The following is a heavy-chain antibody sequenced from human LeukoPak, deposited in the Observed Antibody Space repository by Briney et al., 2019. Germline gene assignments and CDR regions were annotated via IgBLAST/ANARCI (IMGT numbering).Heavy chain of an antibody. V-gene: IGHV3-15*01. CDR3: TTEHAGYDFDY. CDR2: IKRKTDGGTT. J-gene: IGHJ4*02. Sequence: ETLSLTCAVSGGSISSSNWWSWVRQAPGKGLEWVGRIKRKTDGGTTVYAAPVKGRFTISRDDSKNTLYLQMNSLKTEDTAVYYCTTEHAGYDFDYWGQGTLVTVSS. D-gene: IGHD5-12*01. CDR1: GGSISSSNW.